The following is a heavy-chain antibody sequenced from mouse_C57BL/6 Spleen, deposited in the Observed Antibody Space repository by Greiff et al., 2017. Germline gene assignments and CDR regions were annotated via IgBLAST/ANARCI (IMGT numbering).Heavy chain of an antibody. J-gene: IGHJ2*01. Sequence: DVHLVESGGGLVKPGGSLKLSCAASGFPFSSYAMSWVRQTPEKRLEWVATISDGGSYTYYPDNVKGRFTISRDNAKNNLYLQMSHLKSEDTAMYYCARDRGNYEDYFDYWGQGTTLTVSS. CDR1: GFPFSSYA. CDR3: ARDRGNYEDYFDY. CDR2: ISDGGSYT. D-gene: IGHD2-1*01. V-gene: IGHV5-4*01.